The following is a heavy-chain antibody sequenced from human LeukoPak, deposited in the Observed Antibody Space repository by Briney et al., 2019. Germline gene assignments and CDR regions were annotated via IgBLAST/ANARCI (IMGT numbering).Heavy chain of an antibody. V-gene: IGHV3-9*03. Sequence: GRSLRLSCAASGFTFDDYAVHWVRQAPGKGLEGVSGIIWNSGSIGYADTVKGRFPISRDNDKNSLYLQINSLRAEDMALYYCAKGAGWWEPKAYYYYYMDVWGKGTTVTVSS. CDR3: AKGAGWWEPKAYYYYYMDV. CDR2: IIWNSGSI. J-gene: IGHJ6*03. CDR1: GFTFDDYA. D-gene: IGHD1-26*01.